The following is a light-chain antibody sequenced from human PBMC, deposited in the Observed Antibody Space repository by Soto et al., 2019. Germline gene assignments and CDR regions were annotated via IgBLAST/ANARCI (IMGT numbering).Light chain of an antibody. CDR2: KNN. CDR3: AAWEDSLSGPGV. CDR1: SSNIENFY. Sequence: QSVLTQPPSASGTPGQRVTISCSGSSSNIENFYVYWYQQLPGTAPKLLIYKNNQRPLGVPDRFSGSKSGTSASLAISGLRSEDEADYCAAWEDSLSGPGVFGGGTQLTVL. V-gene: IGLV1-47*01. J-gene: IGLJ7*01.